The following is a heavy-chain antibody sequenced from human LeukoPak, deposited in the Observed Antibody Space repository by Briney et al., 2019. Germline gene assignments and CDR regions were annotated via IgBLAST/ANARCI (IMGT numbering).Heavy chain of an antibody. CDR2: INYSGNT. V-gene: IGHV4-59*01. CDR1: EGSISHYY. CDR3: ARDWELGH. J-gene: IGHJ5*02. Sequence: SETLSLTCTVSEGSISHYYWNWIRQPPGKGLEWLGNINYSGNTNYNPSLKSRVTISVDTSKNQFSLKLSSVTAADTAVYYCARDWELGHWGQGTLVTVSS. D-gene: IGHD1-1*01.